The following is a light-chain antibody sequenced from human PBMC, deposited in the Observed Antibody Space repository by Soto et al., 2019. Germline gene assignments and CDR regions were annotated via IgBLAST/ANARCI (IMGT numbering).Light chain of an antibody. J-gene: IGKJ3*01. Sequence: EIVMPQSPATLSVSPGERATLSCRASQSVSKNSAWYQVKPGQAPRLLIYGASTRATGIPDRFSGSGSGTEFTLTISSLQSEDFAVYYCQQYNTWPGFGPGTKVDVK. CDR2: GAS. V-gene: IGKV3-15*01. CDR3: QQYNTWPG. CDR1: QSVSKN.